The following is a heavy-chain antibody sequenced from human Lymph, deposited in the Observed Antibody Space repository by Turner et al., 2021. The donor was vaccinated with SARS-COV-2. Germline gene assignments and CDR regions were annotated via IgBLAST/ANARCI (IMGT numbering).Heavy chain of an antibody. CDR3: ARDYLGYCTNGVCYPLGY. CDR1: GFIFSSYG. V-gene: IGHV3-33*01. J-gene: IGHJ4*02. Sequence: QVQLVESGGGVVDTGRSRRLSCVASGFIFSSYGMHWVRQAPGRGLEWVAVIWYDGSNKYYADSVKVRFTISRDNSKNTLYLQMNSLRAEDTAVYYCARDYLGYCTNGVCYPLGYWGQGTLVTVSS. CDR2: IWYDGSNK. D-gene: IGHD2-8*01.